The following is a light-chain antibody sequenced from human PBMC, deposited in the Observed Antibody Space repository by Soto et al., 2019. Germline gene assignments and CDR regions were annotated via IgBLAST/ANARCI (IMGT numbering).Light chain of an antibody. J-gene: IGLJ7*01. CDR3: ASWDDSLNGAV. V-gene: IGLV1-44*01. Sequence: QSALTQTPSASGTPGQRVTISCSGSSSNIGTNTVNWYQQLPGTAPKLLIYSNNQRPSGVPDRFSGSKSGTSASLAISGLQSEDEADYYCASWDDSLNGAVFGGGTQLTVL. CDR1: SSNIGTNT. CDR2: SNN.